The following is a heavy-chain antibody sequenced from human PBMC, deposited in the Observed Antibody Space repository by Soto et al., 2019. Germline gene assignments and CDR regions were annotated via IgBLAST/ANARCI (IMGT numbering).Heavy chain of an antibody. CDR2: FRSSGDDGTT. CDR3: AKKVNAGSGSQYFDY. CDR1: GFTFSSYS. J-gene: IGHJ4*02. V-gene: IGHV3-23*01. Sequence: PGGSLRLSCAASGFTFSSYSMSWVRQAPGKGLEWVSGFRSSGDDGTTYYADSVKGRFTISRENSKNTLCMQINSLRAEDTAIYYCAKKVNAGSGSQYFDYWGQGTLVTVSS. D-gene: IGHD3-10*01.